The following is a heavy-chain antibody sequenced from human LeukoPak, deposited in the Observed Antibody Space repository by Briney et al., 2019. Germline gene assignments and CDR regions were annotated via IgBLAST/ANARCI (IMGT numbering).Heavy chain of an antibody. V-gene: IGHV3-23*01. CDR3: ARELVSLGTGYFDL. CDR2: ITGSSTWT. Sequence: GGSLRLSCEASGFTFGTYGMTWVRQAPGKGLEWLSGITGSSTWTYYADSVRGRFTISRDNSKNTLHLQMSNLTADDTAIYYCARELVSLGTGYFDLWGRGTLVTVSS. CDR1: GFTFGTYG. D-gene: IGHD7-27*01. J-gene: IGHJ2*01.